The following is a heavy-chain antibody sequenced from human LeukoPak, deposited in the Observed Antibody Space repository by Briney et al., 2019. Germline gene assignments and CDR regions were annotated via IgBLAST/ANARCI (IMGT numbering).Heavy chain of an antibody. V-gene: IGHV4-59*08. CDR3: ATCAKPNVDYFDS. CDR2: FHYSGTT. Sequence: PSESLSLTCTVSGGSISSYYWSWIRQPPGKELEWIGYFHYSGTTNYNPSLRSRVTISVDTSKNLFSLKLSSVTAADTAVYYCATCAKPNVDYFDSWGQGTLVTVSS. CDR1: GGSISSYY. D-gene: IGHD2-21*01. J-gene: IGHJ4*02.